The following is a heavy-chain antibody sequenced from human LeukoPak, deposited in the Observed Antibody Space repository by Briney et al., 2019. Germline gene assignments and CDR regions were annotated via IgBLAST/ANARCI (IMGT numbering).Heavy chain of an antibody. D-gene: IGHD2-15*01. Sequence: GGSLRLSCVVSGFTFSPYSMNWVRQAPGKGLEWVSAISGSGGSTYYADSVKGRFTISRDNSKNTLYLQMNSLRAEDTAVYYCAKVGYCSGGSCYSLSYWGQGTLVTVSS. CDR3: AKVGYCSGGSCYSLSY. V-gene: IGHV3-23*01. CDR1: GFTFSPYS. CDR2: ISGSGGST. J-gene: IGHJ4*02.